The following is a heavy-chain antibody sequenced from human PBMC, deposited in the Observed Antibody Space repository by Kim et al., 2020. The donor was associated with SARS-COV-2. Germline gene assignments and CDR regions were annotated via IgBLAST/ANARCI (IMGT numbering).Heavy chain of an antibody. CDR2: INTNTGNP. Sequence: ASVKVSCKASGYTFTSYAMNWVRQAPGQGLEWMGWINTNTGNPTYAQGFTGRFVFSLDTSVSTAYLQISSLKAEDTAVYYCARVSYGSGRDDAFDIWGQGTMVTVSS. CDR1: GYTFTSYA. V-gene: IGHV7-4-1*02. CDR3: ARVSYGSGRDDAFDI. J-gene: IGHJ3*02. D-gene: IGHD3-10*01.